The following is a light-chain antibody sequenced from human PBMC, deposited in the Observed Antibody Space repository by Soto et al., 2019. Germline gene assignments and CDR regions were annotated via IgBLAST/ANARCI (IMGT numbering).Light chain of an antibody. Sequence: DIQMTQSPSSLSASVGDRVTITCRASKSISSYLNWYQQKPGKVPKHLIYAASSLQSGVPSRFSGSGSGTDFTVTVSSLQPEDFATYYCQQSYSTPRTFGQGTKVEIK. CDR2: AAS. CDR1: KSISSY. CDR3: QQSYSTPRT. J-gene: IGKJ1*01. V-gene: IGKV1-39*01.